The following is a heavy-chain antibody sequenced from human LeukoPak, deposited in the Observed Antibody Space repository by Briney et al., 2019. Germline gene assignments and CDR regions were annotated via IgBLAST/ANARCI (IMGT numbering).Heavy chain of an antibody. Sequence: GGSLRLSCAASGFTFSRYGMYWVRQAPVKGLEWVAFIRFDGSTKFCADSVKGRCTISRDNSKNTLYLQMNSLRVEDTAVYFCAKSGGNTSSREFFDSWGQGTLVTVSS. V-gene: IGHV3-30*02. CDR3: AKSGGNTSSREFFDS. CDR2: IRFDGSTK. D-gene: IGHD3-10*01. CDR1: GFTFSRYG. J-gene: IGHJ4*02.